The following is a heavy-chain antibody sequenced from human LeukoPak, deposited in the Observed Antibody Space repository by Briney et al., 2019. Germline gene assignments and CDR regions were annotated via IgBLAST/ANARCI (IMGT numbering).Heavy chain of an antibody. CDR3: AGHHPRNTVDF. V-gene: IGHV4-59*08. CDR2: IYYSGST. J-gene: IGHJ4*02. Sequence: GSLRLSCAASGFTFSSYSMNWVRQPPGKGLEWIGYIYYSGSTNYNPSLKSRVTISVDTSKNQFSLKLSSVTAADTAVYYCAGHHPRNTVDFWGQGTLVTVSS. CDR1: GFTFSSYS. D-gene: IGHD2/OR15-2a*01.